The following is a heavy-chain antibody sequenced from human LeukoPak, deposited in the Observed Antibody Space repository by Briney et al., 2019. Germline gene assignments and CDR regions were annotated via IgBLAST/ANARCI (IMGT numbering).Heavy chain of an antibody. D-gene: IGHD3-22*01. V-gene: IGHV3-48*01. CDR1: GFTFSSYS. CDR2: ISSSSSTM. CDR3: ARDHHRRLYDSQARDTFDI. Sequence: GGSLRLSCAASGFTFSSYSMNWVRQAPGKGLEWVSYISSSSSTMYYADSVKGRFSISRDNAKKSLYLQMNSLRAEGTAVYYCARDHHRRLYDSQARDTFDIWGQGTMVTVSS. J-gene: IGHJ3*02.